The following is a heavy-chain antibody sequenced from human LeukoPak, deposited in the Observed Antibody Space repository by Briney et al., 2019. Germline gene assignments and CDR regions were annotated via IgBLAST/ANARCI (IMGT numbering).Heavy chain of an antibody. CDR3: ASGPYTNFFEY. J-gene: IGHJ4*02. V-gene: IGHV4-4*07. CDR1: GGSISTYY. CDR2: IYTSGST. Sequence: SETLSLTCSVSGGSISTYYWSWIRQPAGKGLEWIGRIYTSGSTNYNPSLKSRVTISLDKSENQFSLRLNSVTAADTAVYFCASGPYTNFFEYWGQGILVTVSS. D-gene: IGHD3-16*01.